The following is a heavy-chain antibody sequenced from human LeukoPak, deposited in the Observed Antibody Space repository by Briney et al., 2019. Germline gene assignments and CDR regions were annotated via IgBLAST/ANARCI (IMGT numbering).Heavy chain of an antibody. D-gene: IGHD2-2*01. CDR2: ISCYDGTT. Sequence: ASVKVSCKASGYTFRSHGISWVRQAPGQGLEWMGWISCYDGTTKYAQNFQGRVTITTDESTSTAYMELSSLRSEDTAVYYCARDGDCSSTSCYALRRFDPWGQGTLVTVSS. CDR3: ARDGDCSSTSCYALRRFDP. V-gene: IGHV1-18*01. J-gene: IGHJ5*02. CDR1: GYTFRSHG.